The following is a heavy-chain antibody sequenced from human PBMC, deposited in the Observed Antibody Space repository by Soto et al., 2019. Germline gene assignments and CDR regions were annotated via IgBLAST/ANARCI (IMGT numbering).Heavy chain of an antibody. CDR3: ARGGGGKGGKADY. CDR2: ISSNGGST. CDR1: GFTFSSYA. J-gene: IGHJ4*02. D-gene: IGHD2-15*01. Sequence: EVQLVESGGGLVQPGGSLRLSCAASGFTFSSYAMHWVRQAPGKGLEYVSAISSNGGSTYYANSVKGRFTISRDNSKNSLYLQMGSLRAEDMAVYYCARGGGGKGGKADYWGQGTLVTVSS. V-gene: IGHV3-64*01.